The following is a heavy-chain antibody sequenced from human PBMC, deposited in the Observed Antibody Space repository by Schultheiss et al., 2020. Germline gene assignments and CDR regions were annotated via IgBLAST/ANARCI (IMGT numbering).Heavy chain of an antibody. CDR3: ARRRRSEYSDY. CDR1: GGSISSSNR. V-gene: IGHV4-39*01. D-gene: IGHD4-11*01. J-gene: IGHJ4*02. CDR2: IYYSGST. Sequence: SETLSLTCTVSGGSISSSNRWAWIRQPPGKGLEWIGSIYYSGSTYYNPSLKSRVTISVDTSKNQFSLQLSSVTAADTAVYYCARRRRSEYSDYWGQGTLVTVSS.